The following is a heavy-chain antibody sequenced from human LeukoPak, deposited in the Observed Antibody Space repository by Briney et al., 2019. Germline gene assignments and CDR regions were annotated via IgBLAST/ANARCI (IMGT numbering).Heavy chain of an antibody. V-gene: IGHV3-66*02. J-gene: IGHJ3*02. CDR3: ARESGSPSGYAFDI. Sequence: GGSLRLSCAASGFTVSSNYMSWVRQAPGKGLEWVSVVYSGGSTYYADSMKGRFTISRDNSKNTLYLQMNSLGAEDTAVYYCARESGSPSGYAFDIWGQGTMVTVSS. CDR2: VYSGGST. CDR1: GFTVSSNY. D-gene: IGHD3-10*01.